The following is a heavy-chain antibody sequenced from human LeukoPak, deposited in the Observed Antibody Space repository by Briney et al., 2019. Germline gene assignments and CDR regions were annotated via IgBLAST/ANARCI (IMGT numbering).Heavy chain of an antibody. D-gene: IGHD6-13*01. CDR1: GYTFTSYD. J-gene: IGHJ4*02. CDR3: ARRSSWLRGFDY. CDR2: MNPNSGNT. V-gene: IGHV1-8*01. Sequence: ASVKVSCKASGYTFTSYDINWVRQATGQGLEWMGWMNPNSGNTGYAQKFQGRVTMTRNTSISTAYMELSSLRYEDTAVYYCARRSSWLRGFDYWGQGTLVTVSS.